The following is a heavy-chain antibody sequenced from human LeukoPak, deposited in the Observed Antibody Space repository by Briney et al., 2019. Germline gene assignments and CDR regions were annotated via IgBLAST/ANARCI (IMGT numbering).Heavy chain of an antibody. CDR1: GFTFSNYW. D-gene: IGHD3-22*01. CDR2: IKGGGSYK. J-gene: IGHJ4*02. V-gene: IGHV3-7*03. CDR3: ATSSDSSGND. Sequence: PGGSLRLSCAASGFTFSNYWMSWVRQAPGKGLEWVANIKGGGSYKYYVDSVKGRFTISRDNAKSSLYLQMNTLRAEDTAVYYCATSSDSSGNDWGQGTLVTVSS.